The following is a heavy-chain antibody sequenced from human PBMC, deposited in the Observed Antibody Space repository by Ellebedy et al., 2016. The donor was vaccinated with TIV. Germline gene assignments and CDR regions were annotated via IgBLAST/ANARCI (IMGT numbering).Heavy chain of an antibody. CDR2: INSDSGSA. J-gene: IGHJ4*02. V-gene: IGHV3-74*01. CDR3: VRDPPITGEFES. CDR1: GFPFRSYW. Sequence: GGSLRLXXVVSGFPFRSYWMHWVRQAPGKGLVWVSRINSDSGSATYADSVRGRFTISRDNAKNTLDLQMNSLTAEDTAVYYCVRDPPITGEFESWGQGTLVTVSS. D-gene: IGHD1-20*01.